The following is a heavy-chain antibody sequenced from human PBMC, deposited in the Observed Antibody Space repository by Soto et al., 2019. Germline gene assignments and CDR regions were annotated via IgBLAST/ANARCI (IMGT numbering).Heavy chain of an antibody. J-gene: IGHJ6*01. CDR3: ARGDSTDCSNGVCSFFYNHDMDV. CDR1: GYSFTDYH. D-gene: IGHD2-8*01. V-gene: IGHV1-2*04. Sequence: ASVKVSCKASGYSFTDYHIHWVRQAPGQGLEWLGRINPKSGGTSTAQKFQGWVTMTTDTSISTASMELTRLTSDDTAIYYCARGDSTDCSNGVCSFFYNHDMDVWGQGTTVTVSP. CDR2: INPKSGGT.